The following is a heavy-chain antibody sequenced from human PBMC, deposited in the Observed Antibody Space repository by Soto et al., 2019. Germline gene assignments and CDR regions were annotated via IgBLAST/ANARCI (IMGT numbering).Heavy chain of an antibody. CDR2: IQDTGTT. CDR1: GTSMRYYY. J-gene: IGHJ6*03. CDR3: AREGFGLVGFTYSYMDV. D-gene: IGHD3-10*01. V-gene: IGHV4-59*01. Sequence: QVQLQESRPGPVKPSETLSLTCAVSGTSMRYYYWSWIRQSPGKGLEWIGYIQDTGTTKYNPSLESRVTISVDTSKNQFSLRLSSVTAADTAEYYCAREGFGLVGFTYSYMDVWGKGTTVTVSS.